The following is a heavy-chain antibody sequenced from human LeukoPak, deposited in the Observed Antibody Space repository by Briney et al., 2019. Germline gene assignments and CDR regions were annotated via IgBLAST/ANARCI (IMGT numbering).Heavy chain of an antibody. CDR2: IYYSGST. CDR3: ARGSRDKYYYGSGSYYYYFDY. Sequence: SETLSLTCIVSSGSVNTRNYYWGWIRQPPGKGLEWIGSIYYSGSTYYNPSLKSRVTIFVDTSKNQFSLKLSSVTAADTAVYYCARGSRDKYYYGSGSYYYYFDYWGQGTLVTVSS. CDR1: SGSVNTRNYY. V-gene: IGHV4-39*01. J-gene: IGHJ4*02. D-gene: IGHD3-10*01.